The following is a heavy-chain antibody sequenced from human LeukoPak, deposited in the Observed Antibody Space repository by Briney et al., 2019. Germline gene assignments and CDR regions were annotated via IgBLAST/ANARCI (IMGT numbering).Heavy chain of an antibody. J-gene: IGHJ4*02. CDR2: INSDGSAT. D-gene: IGHD3-10*01. V-gene: IGHV3-74*01. Sequence: GGSLRLSCAASGFTFSSYWMHWVRQAPGKGLVWVSRINSDGSATSYADSVKGRFTISRDNAKNTLYLQMNSLRAEDTAVYYCARDGLTLFPGVIDYWGQGTLVTVSS. CDR3: ARDGLTLFPGVIDY. CDR1: GFTFSSYW.